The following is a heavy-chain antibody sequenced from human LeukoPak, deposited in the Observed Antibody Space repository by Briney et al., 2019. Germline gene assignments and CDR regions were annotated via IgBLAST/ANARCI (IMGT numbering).Heavy chain of an antibody. Sequence: PSETLSLTCTVSGGSISSYYWSWIRQPPGKGLEWIGYIYYSGSTNYNPSLKSRVTISVDTSKNQFSLKLSSVTAADTAVYYCARARVIVVVPWYFDYWGQGTLVTVSS. CDR2: IYYSGST. J-gene: IGHJ4*02. D-gene: IGHD2-15*01. CDR1: GGSISSYY. CDR3: ARARVIVVVPWYFDY. V-gene: IGHV4-59*01.